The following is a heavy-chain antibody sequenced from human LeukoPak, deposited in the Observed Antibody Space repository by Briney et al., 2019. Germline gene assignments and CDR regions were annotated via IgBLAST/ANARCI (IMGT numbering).Heavy chain of an antibody. CDR1: GFTFSSYG. Sequence: GGSLRLSCAASGFTFSSYGMHWVRQAPGKGLEWVAVISYDGSNKYYADSVRGRFTISRDNSKNTVSLQMNSLTAADTAVYFCARRGDYWSGVYTTSLDSWGQGTLVIVSS. D-gene: IGHD3-3*01. CDR3: ARRGDYWSGVYTTSLDS. J-gene: IGHJ4*02. CDR2: ISYDGSNK. V-gene: IGHV3-30*03.